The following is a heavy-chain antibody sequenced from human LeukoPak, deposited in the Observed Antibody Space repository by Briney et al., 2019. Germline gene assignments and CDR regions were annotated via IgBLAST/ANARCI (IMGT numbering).Heavy chain of an antibody. J-gene: IGHJ4*02. CDR1: GFTFSRYV. V-gene: IGHV3-23*01. D-gene: IGHD6-19*01. Sequence: GGSLRLSCAAPGFTFSRYVVSWVCEAPGRGVEWVSAISGSGGITYYADTVKSRFTISRDNSKSTLYLQMYSLRAEDTAVYYCAKGPVAVGGKLTDYWGQGSL. CDR2: ISGSGGIT. CDR3: AKGPVAVGGKLTDY.